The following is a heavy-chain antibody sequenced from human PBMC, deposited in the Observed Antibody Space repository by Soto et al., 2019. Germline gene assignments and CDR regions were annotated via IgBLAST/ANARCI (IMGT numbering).Heavy chain of an antibody. V-gene: IGHV3-21*01. Sequence: PVGSLRLSCAASGFTFSSYSMNWVRQAPGKGLEWVSSISSSSSYIYYADSVKGRFTISRDNAKNSLYLQMNSLRAEDTAVYYCARLNNWNGDVWGKGTTVTVSS. CDR2: ISSSSSYI. J-gene: IGHJ6*04. CDR1: GFTFSSYS. D-gene: IGHD1-20*01. CDR3: ARLNNWNGDV.